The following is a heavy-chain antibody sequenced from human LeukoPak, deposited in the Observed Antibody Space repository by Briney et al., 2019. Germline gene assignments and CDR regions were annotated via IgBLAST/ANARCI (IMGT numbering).Heavy chain of an antibody. D-gene: IGHD4-17*01. CDR2: IYYSGTT. Sequence: SQALSLTCTVSGASISSGYYYWSWLRQSPGKGLGWIGNIYYSGTTYYSPSLKSRLTISLDTSKNHLSLKLTSVTAADTAIYYCARDNDDGDYVGWFDPWGQGTLVTVSS. J-gene: IGHJ5*02. CDR3: ARDNDDGDYVGWFDP. V-gene: IGHV4-30-4*01. CDR1: GASISSGYYY.